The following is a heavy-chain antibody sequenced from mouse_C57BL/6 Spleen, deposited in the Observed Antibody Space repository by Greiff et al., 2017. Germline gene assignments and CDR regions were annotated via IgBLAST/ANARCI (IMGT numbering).Heavy chain of an antibody. CDR1: GFTFSSYA. CDR3: AREGIGGYYFDY. Sequence: VQLKESGGGLVKPGGSLKLSCAASGFTFSSYAMSWVRQTPEKRLEWVATISDGGSYTYYPDNVKGRFTISRDNAKNNLYLQMSHLKSEDTAMYYCAREGIGGYYFDYWGQGTTLTVSS. CDR2: ISDGGSYT. V-gene: IGHV5-4*01. J-gene: IGHJ2*01.